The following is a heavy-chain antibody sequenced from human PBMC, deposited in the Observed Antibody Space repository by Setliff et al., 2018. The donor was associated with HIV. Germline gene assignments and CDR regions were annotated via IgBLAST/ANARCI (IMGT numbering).Heavy chain of an antibody. Sequence: SETLSLTCAVYAGSFSGYYWSWIRQPSGKGLEWIGEINHSGSTNYNPSLKSRVTISVDTSKNQFSLKLSYVTAADTAFYYCARQSPQIRYLDWLNAFDIWGQGTMVTVSS. CDR1: AGSFSGYY. D-gene: IGHD3-9*01. CDR3: ARQSPQIRYLDWLNAFDI. V-gene: IGHV4-34*01. J-gene: IGHJ3*02. CDR2: INHSGST.